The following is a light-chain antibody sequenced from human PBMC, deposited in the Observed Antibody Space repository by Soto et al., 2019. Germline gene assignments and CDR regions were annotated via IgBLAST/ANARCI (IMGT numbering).Light chain of an antibody. CDR2: DVS. CDR1: SSDVGGYNY. CDR3: SSYTSCSTLVE. J-gene: IGLJ2*01. Sequence: QSALTQPASVSGSAGQSITISCTGTSSDVGGYNYVSWYQQHPGKAPKLMIYDVSNRPSGVSNRFSGSKSGNTASLTISGLQAEDGADYYCSSYTSCSTLVEFGGGTTPTVL. V-gene: IGLV2-14*01.